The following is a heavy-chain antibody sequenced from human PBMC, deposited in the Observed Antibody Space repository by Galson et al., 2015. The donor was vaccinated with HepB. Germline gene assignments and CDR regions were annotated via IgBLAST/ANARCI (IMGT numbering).Heavy chain of an antibody. V-gene: IGHV1-18*01. CDR1: GYTFTQYG. D-gene: IGHD4-17*01. Sequence: SVKVSCKASGYTFTQYGISWVRQAPGHGLEWMGWISPYNTNTNYAQNLQGRVTMTTDTSTTTFYMELRSLRSDDTAVYYCARGGYGDYLDYWGQGTLVAVSS. CDR2: ISPYNTNT. J-gene: IGHJ4*02. CDR3: ARGGYGDYLDY.